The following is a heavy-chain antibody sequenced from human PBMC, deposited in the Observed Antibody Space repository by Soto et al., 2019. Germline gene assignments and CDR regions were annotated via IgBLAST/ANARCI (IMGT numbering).Heavy chain of an antibody. Sequence: ASVKVSCKASGGTFSSYAISWVRQAPGQGLEWMGGIIPIFGTANYAQKFQGRVTITADKSTSTAYMELSSLRSEDAAVYYCATEYSSSQGWFDPWGQGTLVTVSS. CDR2: IIPIFGTA. D-gene: IGHD6-6*01. J-gene: IGHJ5*02. CDR1: GGTFSSYA. V-gene: IGHV1-69*06. CDR3: ATEYSSSQGWFDP.